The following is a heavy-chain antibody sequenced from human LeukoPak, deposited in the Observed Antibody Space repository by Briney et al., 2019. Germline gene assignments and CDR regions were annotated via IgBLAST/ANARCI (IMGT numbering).Heavy chain of an antibody. CDR2: IHYSGST. CDR3: AALQSSCWPPRGGCS. V-gene: IGHV4-39*01. CDR1: GGSISRDSYY. Sequence: PSETLSLTCTVSGGSISRDSYYWAWIRQPPGKGLEWIGSIHYSGSTHYNPSLQSRVTISVDTSKAQFSLKLSSVTAAEAAVYYCAALQSSCWPPRGGCSWGQGTLVTVSS. D-gene: IGHD6-19*01. J-gene: IGHJ5*01.